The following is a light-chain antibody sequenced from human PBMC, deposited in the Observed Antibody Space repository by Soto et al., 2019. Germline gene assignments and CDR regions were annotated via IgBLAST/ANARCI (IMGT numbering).Light chain of an antibody. Sequence: EIVLTQSPGTLSLSPGEKATLSCRASQSVSNSYLAWYQQTPGRAPRLLIYGASNRATGIPDRFSGRGSGTDFPLTIPRLEPEDFAMYYCQHYGSSWTFGQGTKVENK. CDR2: GAS. CDR1: QSVSNSY. CDR3: QHYGSSWT. V-gene: IGKV3-20*01. J-gene: IGKJ1*01.